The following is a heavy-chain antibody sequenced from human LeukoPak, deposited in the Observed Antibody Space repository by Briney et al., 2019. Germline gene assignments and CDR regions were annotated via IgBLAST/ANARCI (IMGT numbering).Heavy chain of an antibody. V-gene: IGHV3-30-3*01. CDR2: ISYDGSDK. Sequence: GGSLRLSCAASGFTVSSNYMSWVRQAPGKGLEWVAVISYDGSDKYYADSVKGRFTISRDNSKNTLYLQMSSLRAEDTAVYYCARVFDYWGQGTLVTVSS. J-gene: IGHJ4*02. CDR3: ARVFDY. CDR1: GFTVSSNY.